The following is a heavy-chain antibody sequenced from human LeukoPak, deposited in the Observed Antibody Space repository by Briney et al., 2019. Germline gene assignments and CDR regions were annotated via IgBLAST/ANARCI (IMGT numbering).Heavy chain of an antibody. CDR3: AKAQGGSCYYPLDY. V-gene: IGHV3-23*01. D-gene: IGHD2-15*01. CDR2: ISGSGGST. CDR1: GFTFSSYG. Sequence: GGSLRLSCAASGFTFSSYGMHWVRQAPGKGLEWVSAISGSGGSTYYADSVKGRFTISRDNSKNTLYLQMNSLRAEDTAVYYCAKAQGGSCYYPLDYWGQGTLVTVSS. J-gene: IGHJ4*02.